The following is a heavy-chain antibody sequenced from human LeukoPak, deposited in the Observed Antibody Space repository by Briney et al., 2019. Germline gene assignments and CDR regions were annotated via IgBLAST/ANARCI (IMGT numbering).Heavy chain of an antibody. V-gene: IGHV3-53*01. CDR2: IYSGGST. D-gene: IGHD2-2*01. J-gene: IGHJ6*02. CDR3: ARVGSTSLYYYYGMDV. CDR1: GFTVSSNY. Sequence: GGSLRLSCAASGFTVSSNYMSWVRQAPGKGLEWVSVIYSGGSTYYADSGKGGFTISRENSKNTLYLQMNSLRAEDTAVYYCARVGSTSLYYYYGMDVWGQGTTVTVSS.